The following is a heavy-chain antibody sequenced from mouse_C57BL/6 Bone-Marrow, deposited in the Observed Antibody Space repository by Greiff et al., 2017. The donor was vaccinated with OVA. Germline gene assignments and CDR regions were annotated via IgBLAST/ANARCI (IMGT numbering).Heavy chain of an antibody. J-gene: IGHJ1*03. CDR3: ARRGLWLPYWYFDV. V-gene: IGHV5-6*01. Sequence: EVQRVESGGDLVKPGGSLKLSCAASGFTFSSYGMSWVRQTPDKRLEWVATISSGGSYTYYPDSVKGRFTLSRDNAKNTRYLQMSRLKSEDTAMYYCARRGLWLPYWYFDVWGTGTTVTVSS. D-gene: IGHD2-2*01. CDR1: GFTFSSYG. CDR2: ISSGGSYT.